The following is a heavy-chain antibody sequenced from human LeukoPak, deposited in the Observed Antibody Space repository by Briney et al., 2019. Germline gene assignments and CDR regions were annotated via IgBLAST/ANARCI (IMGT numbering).Heavy chain of an antibody. CDR2: IHRDGST. CDR3: ARDGEHVLAHDY. J-gene: IGHJ4*02. V-gene: IGHV3-66*01. CDR1: GSTVSTNY. Sequence: GGSLRLSCAVSGSTVSTNYMSWVRQAPGKGLEWVSIIHRDGSTYYADSVKGRFTISRDNSKNTLYIQMNSLRAEDTGVYYCARDGEHVLAHDYWGQGTLVTVSS. D-gene: IGHD3-10*01.